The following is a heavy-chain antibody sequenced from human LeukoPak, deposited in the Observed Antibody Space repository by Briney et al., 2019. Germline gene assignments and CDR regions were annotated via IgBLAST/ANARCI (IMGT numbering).Heavy chain of an antibody. CDR3: ASSTFGGVIVSDAFDI. J-gene: IGHJ3*02. V-gene: IGHV4-34*01. CDR1: GGSVSGYY. Sequence: KPSETLSLTCAVYGGSVSGYYWSWIRQPPGKGLEWIGEINHSGSTNYNPSLKSRVTISVDTSKNQFSLKLSSVTAADTAVYYCASSTFGGVIVSDAFDIWGQGTMVTVSS. CDR2: INHSGST. D-gene: IGHD3-16*02.